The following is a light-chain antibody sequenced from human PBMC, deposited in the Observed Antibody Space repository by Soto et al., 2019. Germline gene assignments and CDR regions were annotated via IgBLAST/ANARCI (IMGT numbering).Light chain of an antibody. CDR1: QAISSA. CDR2: DAS. CDR3: QQFNNWPVT. Sequence: GDRVTMTCRASQAISSALAWYQQKPGKPPKLIIYDASTLHSGVPSRFSGTASGTDFTLTINRLQPEDFATYYCQQFNNWPVTFGPGTKVDI. J-gene: IGKJ3*01. V-gene: IGKV1D-13*01.